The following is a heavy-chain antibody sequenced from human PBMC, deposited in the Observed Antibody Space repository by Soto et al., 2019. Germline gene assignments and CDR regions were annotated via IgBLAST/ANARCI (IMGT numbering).Heavy chain of an antibody. CDR3: IGSFPF. Sequence: GGSLRLSCTAYGFPFGNVLMSWFRQAPGKGMEWVGFIRSQPYGGTAEYAASVRGRFTISRDDSKGIAYLQMNSLQTEDSGVYYCIGSFPFWGQGTLVTVSS. CDR2: IRSQPYGGTA. V-gene: IGHV3-49*03. CDR1: GFPFGNVL. J-gene: IGHJ4*02. D-gene: IGHD3-10*01.